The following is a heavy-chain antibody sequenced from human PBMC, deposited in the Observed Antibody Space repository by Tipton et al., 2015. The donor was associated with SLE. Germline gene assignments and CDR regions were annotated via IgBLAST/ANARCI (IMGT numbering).Heavy chain of an antibody. Sequence: SLRLSCAASGFTFSDYYMDWVRQAPVKGLEWVGRSRNRANGYTTDSAAPLKGRFTVSRDGSKNSLYLQMNNLETEDTAIYYCVRVRSGGAFDIWGQGTMVTVSS. J-gene: IGHJ3*02. V-gene: IGHV3-72*01. D-gene: IGHD6-19*01. CDR1: GFTFSDYY. CDR2: SRNRANGYTT. CDR3: VRVRSGGAFDI.